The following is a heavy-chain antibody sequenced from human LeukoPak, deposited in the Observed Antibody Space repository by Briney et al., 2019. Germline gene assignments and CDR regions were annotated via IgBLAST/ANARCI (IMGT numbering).Heavy chain of an antibody. CDR1: GFPFSGYW. CDR3: SRSLEY. V-gene: IGHV3-7*01. J-gene: IGHJ4*02. CDR2: TKQDGSEQ. Sequence: QPGGSLRLSCAASGFPFSGYWMDWVRQAPGKGMEWVANTKQDGSEQYYADSVKGRFTISRDNAKTALYLQVNSLRAEDTAVYYCSRSLEYWGQGALVTVSS.